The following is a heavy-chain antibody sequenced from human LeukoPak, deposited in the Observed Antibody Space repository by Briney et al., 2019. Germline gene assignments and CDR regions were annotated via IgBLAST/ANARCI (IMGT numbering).Heavy chain of an antibody. CDR1: GFTFSSYG. CDR3: AKGLVAALGV. CDR2: ISGSGGST. J-gene: IGHJ6*04. D-gene: IGHD2-15*01. V-gene: IGHV3-23*01. Sequence: GGSLRLSCAASGFTFSSYGMSWVRQAPGKGLGWVSAISGSGGSTYYADSVKGRFTISRDNSKNTLYLQMNSLRAEDTAVYYCAKGLVAALGVWGKGTTVTISS.